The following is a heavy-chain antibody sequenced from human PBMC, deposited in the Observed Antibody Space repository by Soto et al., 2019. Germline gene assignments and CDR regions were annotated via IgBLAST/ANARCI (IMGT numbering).Heavy chain of an antibody. CDR1: GYSFTSYW. V-gene: IGHV5-51*01. Sequence: PGESLKISCKGSGYSFTSYWIGWVRQMPGKGLEWMGIIYPGDSDTRYSPSFQGQVTISADKSISTAYLQWSSLKASDTAMYYCARRRRERGSGSYYNTPFDYWGRGTLVTVSS. D-gene: IGHD3-10*01. J-gene: IGHJ4*02. CDR3: ARRRRERGSGSYYNTPFDY. CDR2: IYPGDSDT.